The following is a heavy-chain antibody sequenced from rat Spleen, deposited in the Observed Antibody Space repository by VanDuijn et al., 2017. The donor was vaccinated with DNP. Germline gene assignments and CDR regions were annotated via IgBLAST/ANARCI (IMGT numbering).Heavy chain of an antibody. J-gene: IGHJ1*01. CDR3: ARRRLPYWYFDF. D-gene: IGHD1-4*01. V-gene: IGHV1-43*01. CDR2: INTGSGGT. Sequence: QVQLQQSGAELAKPGSSVKISCKASGYTFTTYYMSWIKETTGQGLEYIGYINTGSGGTNYNEKFKGKATLTVDKSSSTALMPLSSLTPDDSAVYYFARRRLPYWYFDFWGPGTMVTVSS. CDR1: GYTFTTYY.